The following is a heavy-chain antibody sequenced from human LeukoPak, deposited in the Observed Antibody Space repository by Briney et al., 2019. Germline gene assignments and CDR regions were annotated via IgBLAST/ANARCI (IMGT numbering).Heavy chain of an antibody. J-gene: IGHJ6*03. V-gene: IGHV4-61*02. CDR2: IYTSGST. CDR3: ARSRITMVRGVMYYYYYYMDV. Sequence: PSETLSLTCTVSGGSISSGSYYWSWIRQPAGKGLEWIGRIYTSGSTNYNPSLKSRVTMSVDTSKNQFSLKLSSVTAADTAVYYCARSRITMVRGVMYYYYYYMDVWGKGTTVTISS. D-gene: IGHD3-10*01. CDR1: GGSISSGSYY.